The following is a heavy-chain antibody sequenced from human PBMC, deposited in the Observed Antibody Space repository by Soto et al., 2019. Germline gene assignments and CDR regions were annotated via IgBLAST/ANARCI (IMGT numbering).Heavy chain of an antibody. CDR3: ARRDDCTNGVCLMNYFDS. J-gene: IGHJ4*02. V-gene: IGHV4-59*12. CDR1: GGSIRNYY. Sequence: SDTLSLTCTVSGGSIRNYYWSWILRSPGKGLEWLGDIYYSGITNYNPSLNSRVTISIDTSKNQFSLKVSSVSAADTAIYYCARRDDCTNGVCLMNYFDSWGQGVLVTVSS. D-gene: IGHD2-8*01. CDR2: IYYSGIT.